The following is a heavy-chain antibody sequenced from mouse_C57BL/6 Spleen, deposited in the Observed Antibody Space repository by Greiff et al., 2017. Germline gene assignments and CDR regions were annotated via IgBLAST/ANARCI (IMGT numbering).Heavy chain of an antibody. CDR2: ISYDGSN. V-gene: IGHV3-6*01. D-gene: IGHD2-2*01. Sequence: EVKLMESGPGLVKPSQSLSLTCSVTGYSITSGYYWNWIRQFPGNKLEWMGYISYDGSNNYNPSLKNRISITRDTSKNQFCLKLNSVTTEDTATYYCARSTMVTTGGFAYWGQGTLVTVSA. CDR3: ARSTMVTTGGFAY. CDR1: GYSITSGYY. J-gene: IGHJ3*01.